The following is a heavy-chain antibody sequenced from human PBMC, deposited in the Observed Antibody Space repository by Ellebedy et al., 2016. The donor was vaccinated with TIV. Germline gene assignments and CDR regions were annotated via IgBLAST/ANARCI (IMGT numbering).Heavy chain of an antibody. CDR1: GLSLCPRGVG. Sequence: SGPTLVKPTQTLTLTCTFSGLSLCPRGVGVGWIRQPPGKALEWLALIYWDDDKRYSPSLKSRLTITKDTSKNHVVLTMTNMDPVDTATYYCAHRLHGFDPWGQGTLVTVSS. V-gene: IGHV2-5*02. J-gene: IGHJ5*02. CDR2: IYWDDDK. CDR3: AHRLHGFDP.